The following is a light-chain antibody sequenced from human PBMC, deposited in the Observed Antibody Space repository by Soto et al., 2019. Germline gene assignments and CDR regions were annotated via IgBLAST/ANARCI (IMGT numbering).Light chain of an antibody. Sequence: EIVMTESPVTLSVSPGERATLSCRASQSVSTKLAWYQQKPGQAPRLLIYGASTRATGIPARFSGSGSGTEFTLTISSLQSEDFAFYYCHQYDNWPPVTFGQGTRLEIK. CDR3: HQYDNWPPVT. V-gene: IGKV3-15*01. CDR1: QSVSTK. CDR2: GAS. J-gene: IGKJ5*01.